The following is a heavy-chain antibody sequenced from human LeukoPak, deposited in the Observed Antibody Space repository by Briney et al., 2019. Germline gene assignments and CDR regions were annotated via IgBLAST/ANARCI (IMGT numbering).Heavy chain of an antibody. Sequence: PGGSLRLSCAASGFTFSNYAMSWVRQAPGKGLEWVSSISGSGGNTYYADSVKGRFTISRDNSKNTLYLQMNSLRAEDTGVYYCAKDRRYYPAPQYFQHWGQGTLVTVSS. CDR3: AKDRRYYPAPQYFQH. J-gene: IGHJ1*01. D-gene: IGHD3-10*01. V-gene: IGHV3-23*01. CDR2: ISGSGGNT. CDR1: GFTFSNYA.